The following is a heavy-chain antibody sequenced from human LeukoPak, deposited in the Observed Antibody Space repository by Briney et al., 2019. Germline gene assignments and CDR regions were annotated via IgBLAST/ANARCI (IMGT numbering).Heavy chain of an antibody. J-gene: IGHJ6*02. V-gene: IGHV4-59*12. CDR3: ARDSATTLGSYYYGLDV. D-gene: IGHD5-12*01. CDR2: IYHSGNT. Sequence: MASETLSLTCTVSGGSISSYYWSWVRQPPGKGLEWIGEIYHSGNTNYNPSLKSRVTISVDKSNNHFSLKMNSVTAADTAVYYCARDSATTLGSYYYGLDVWGQGTTVTVSS. CDR1: GGSISSYY.